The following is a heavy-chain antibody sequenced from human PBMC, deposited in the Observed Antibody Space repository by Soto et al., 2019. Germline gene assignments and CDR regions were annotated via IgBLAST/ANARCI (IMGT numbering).Heavy chain of an antibody. CDR1: GGFINNYY. CDR3: ARGVPGDSYGYYFDS. D-gene: IGHD5-18*01. J-gene: IGHJ4*02. V-gene: IGHV4-59*01. CDR2: IYYSGNT. Sequence: SETLSLTCTVSGGFINNYYWIWIRQPPGKGLEWIGYIYYSGNTNYNPSLKSRVTISVDTSRNQFSLKLTSVTAADAAVYYCARGVPGDSYGYYFDSWGQGTLVTVSS.